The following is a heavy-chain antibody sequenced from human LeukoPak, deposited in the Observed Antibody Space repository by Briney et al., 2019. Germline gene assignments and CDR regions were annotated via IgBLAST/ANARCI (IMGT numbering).Heavy chain of an antibody. Sequence: ASVKVSCKASGYTFTSYYMHWMRQAPGQGLEWMGIINPSGGSTSYAQKFQGRVTITADQSASTVYMELSSLTSEDTAMYYCARGRGRDGDNLVSWSQGTLVTVSS. V-gene: IGHV1-46*01. CDR3: ARGRGRDGDNLVS. CDR1: GYTFTSYY. J-gene: IGHJ4*02. CDR2: INPSGGST. D-gene: IGHD5-24*01.